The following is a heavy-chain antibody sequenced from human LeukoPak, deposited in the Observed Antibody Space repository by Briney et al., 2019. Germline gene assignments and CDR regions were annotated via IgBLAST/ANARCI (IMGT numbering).Heavy chain of an antibody. D-gene: IGHD5-18*01. CDR1: GGTFSSYA. Sequence: SVKVSCKASGGTFSSYAISWVRQAPGQGLEWMGGIIPIFGTANYAQKFQGRVTITADESTSTAYMELSSLRSEDTAMYYCARGVDVPGYGYGYGIVAYYYMDFWGKGNTVTIS. CDR2: IIPIFGTA. J-gene: IGHJ6*03. CDR3: ARGVDVPGYGYGYGIVAYYYMDF. V-gene: IGHV1-69*13.